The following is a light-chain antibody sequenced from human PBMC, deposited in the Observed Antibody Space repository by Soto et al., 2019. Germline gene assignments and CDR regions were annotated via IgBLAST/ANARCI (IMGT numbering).Light chain of an antibody. V-gene: IGKV3-20*01. Sequence: EIVFTQSPTALPLSPGERATLSCRASQSVSSNLAWYQQKPGQAPRLLIYGASSRATGIPDRFSGSGSGTDFTLTITRLEPEDFAVYYCQQYGGSPITFGLGTRLEIK. CDR1: QSVSSN. CDR3: QQYGGSPIT. J-gene: IGKJ5*01. CDR2: GAS.